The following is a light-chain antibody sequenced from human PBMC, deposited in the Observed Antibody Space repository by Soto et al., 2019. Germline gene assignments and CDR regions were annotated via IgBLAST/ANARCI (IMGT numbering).Light chain of an antibody. Sequence: DIHMTQSPSSLSASVGDRVTITCRASQNIRSYLNWYQQKPGKAPQLLIYATSSLQTGVPSRFSASGSGTDFSLVISDLQPEDSATYYCQQGYSSRWTSGRGTKVEI. CDR1: QNIRSY. J-gene: IGKJ1*01. V-gene: IGKV1-39*01. CDR2: ATS. CDR3: QQGYSSRWT.